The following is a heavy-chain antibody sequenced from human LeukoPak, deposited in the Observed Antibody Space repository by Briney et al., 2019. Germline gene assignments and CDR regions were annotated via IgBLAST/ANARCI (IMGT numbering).Heavy chain of an antibody. CDR3: AKAYGGWYGDYFDY. V-gene: IGHV3-48*04. CDR1: GFTLSTAS. CDR2: IDKGGNII. Sequence: GGSLRLSCVASGFTLSTASMNWVRQAPGKGLEWISHIDKGGNIIYYAASVKGRFTISRDSAKNSLYLQMNSLRAEDTAVYYCAKAYGGWYGDYFDYWGQGTLVTVSS. J-gene: IGHJ4*02. D-gene: IGHD6-19*01.